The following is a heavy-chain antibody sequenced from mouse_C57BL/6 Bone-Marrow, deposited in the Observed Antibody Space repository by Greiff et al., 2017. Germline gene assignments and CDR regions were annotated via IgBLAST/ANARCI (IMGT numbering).Heavy chain of an antibody. Sequence: EVQLQQSGAELVQPGASVKFSCTASGFNIKDYYMHWVRQSPEQGLEWIGRIGPDGGETKYAPIFHGQGTITADTSSQTAYLKISRLADEDTAVYYCGSSGWLGFAYWGQGTLVTVSA. V-gene: IGHV14-2*01. CDR2: IGPDGGET. J-gene: IGHJ3*01. CDR1: GFNIKDYY. CDR3: GSSGWLGFAY. D-gene: IGHD2-2*01.